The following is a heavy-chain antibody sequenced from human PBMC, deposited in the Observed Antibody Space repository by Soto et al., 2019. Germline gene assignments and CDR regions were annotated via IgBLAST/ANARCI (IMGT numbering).Heavy chain of an antibody. V-gene: IGHV3-21*01. Sequence: GGSLRLSCAASGFTFSGDAMNWVRQAPGKGLEWVSSISTTSTYIYYADSVKGRFTISRDNANNSLHLQMNSLRAEDTAAYYCTRDYVMDVWGQGTTVTVSS. CDR3: TRDYVMDV. CDR1: GFTFSGDA. D-gene: IGHD3-10*02. CDR2: ISTTSTYI. J-gene: IGHJ6*02.